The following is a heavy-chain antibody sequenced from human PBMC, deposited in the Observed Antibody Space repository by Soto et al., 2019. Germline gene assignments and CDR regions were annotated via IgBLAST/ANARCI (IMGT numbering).Heavy chain of an antibody. J-gene: IGHJ3*01. CDR3: VRTASSISHLL. D-gene: IGHD3-3*02. V-gene: IGHV6-1*01. CDR1: GDSVSSSSAT. Sequence: PSQTLSLTCAISGDSVSSSSATWNWLRQSPSRGLEWLGRTYYRSKWYNDYAVSVRSRITINPDTSKNQFSLHMNSMTPEDTAVYYCVRTASSISHLLWGQGTMVTAS. CDR2: TYYRSKWYN.